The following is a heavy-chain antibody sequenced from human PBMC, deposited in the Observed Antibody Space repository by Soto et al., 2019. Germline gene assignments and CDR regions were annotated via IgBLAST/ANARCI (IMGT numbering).Heavy chain of an antibody. CDR1: GGSISTGYFY. V-gene: IGHV4-61*01. CDR3: ARDSAYYYGSGRPPEDYGMDV. Sequence: WATLSLTCTFSGGSISTGYFYRSRLRQPPGKGVELIGYIYYSGSTNYNPSLKSQVTISVDTSKNQFSLKLSSVTAADTAVYYCARDSAYYYGSGRPPEDYGMDVWGQGTTVTVSS. J-gene: IGHJ6*02. D-gene: IGHD3-10*01. CDR2: IYYSGST.